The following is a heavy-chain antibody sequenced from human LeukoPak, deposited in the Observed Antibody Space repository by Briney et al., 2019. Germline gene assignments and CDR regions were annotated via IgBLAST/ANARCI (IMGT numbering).Heavy chain of an antibody. D-gene: IGHD3-10*01. CDR2: INHSGST. CDR1: GGSFSGYY. Sequence: SETLSLTCAVYGGSFSGYYWSWIRQPPGKGLEWIGEINHSGSTNYNPSLKSRVTISVDMSKNQFSLKLSSVTAADTAVYYCARDGSGTENDYWGQGTLVTVSS. V-gene: IGHV4-34*01. J-gene: IGHJ4*02. CDR3: ARDGSGTENDY.